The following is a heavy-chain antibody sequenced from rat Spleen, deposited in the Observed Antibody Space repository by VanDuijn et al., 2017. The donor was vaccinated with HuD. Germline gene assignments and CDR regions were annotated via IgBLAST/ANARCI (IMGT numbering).Heavy chain of an antibody. CDR2: ISYDGSST. J-gene: IGHJ2*01. CDR1: GFTFSNSG. CDR3: TRGYGGDYFDY. D-gene: IGHD1-11*01. Sequence: EVQLVESGGGLVQPGRSLKLSCVASGFTFSNSGMHWIRQAPTKGLEWVASISYDGSSTYYRDSVKGRFTISRDNAKSTLYLQMNSLQTDDTGTYYCTRGYGGDYFDYWGQGVMVTVSS. V-gene: IGHV5-29*01.